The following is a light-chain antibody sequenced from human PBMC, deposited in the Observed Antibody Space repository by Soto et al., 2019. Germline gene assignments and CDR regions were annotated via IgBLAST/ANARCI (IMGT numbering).Light chain of an antibody. CDR2: RAS. V-gene: IGKV1-5*03. Sequence: DIQITQSPSTLSASVGDRVTITCRASQSISTWLAWYQQKPGKAPKLLIYRASNLENGVPSRFSGSGSGTEFTLTISSLQPDDFATYYCQQYDTYSGTFGQGTKVEIK. CDR1: QSISTW. J-gene: IGKJ1*01. CDR3: QQYDTYSGT.